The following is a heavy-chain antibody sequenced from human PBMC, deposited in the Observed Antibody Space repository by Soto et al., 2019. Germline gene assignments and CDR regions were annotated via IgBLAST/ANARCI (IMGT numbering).Heavy chain of an antibody. D-gene: IGHD6-6*01. Sequence: ASVKVSCKASGYTFTSYDINWVRQATGQGLEWMGWMNPNSGNTGYAQNFQGRVTMTRNTSISTAYMELSSLKSEDTAVYYCAKGTRDYSSSSAWFDPWGQGTLVTVSS. CDR2: MNPNSGNT. V-gene: IGHV1-8*01. J-gene: IGHJ5*02. CDR3: AKGTRDYSSSSAWFDP. CDR1: GYTFTSYD.